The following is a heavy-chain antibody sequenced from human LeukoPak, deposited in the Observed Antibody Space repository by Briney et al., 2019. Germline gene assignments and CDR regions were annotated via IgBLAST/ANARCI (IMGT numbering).Heavy chain of an antibody. Sequence: PGGSLRLSCAASGFTFGTYWMHWVRQAPGKGLEWVSYISSSSSTIYYADSVKGRFTISRDNAKNSLYLQMNSLRAEDTAVYYCARAHHRRVYDYVWGSYPYWGQGTLVTVSS. CDR3: ARAHHRRVYDYVWGSYPY. J-gene: IGHJ4*02. D-gene: IGHD3-16*02. CDR2: ISSSSSTI. V-gene: IGHV3-48*01. CDR1: GFTFGTYW.